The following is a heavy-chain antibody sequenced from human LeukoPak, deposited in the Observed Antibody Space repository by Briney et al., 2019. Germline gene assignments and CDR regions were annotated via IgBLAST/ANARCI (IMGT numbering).Heavy chain of an antibody. CDR3: ASHSSSGWDWYFDL. CDR1: GGSISSYY. CDR2: IYCSGST. Sequence: SETLSLTCTVSGGSISSYYWSWIRQPPGKGLEWIGYIYCSGSTNYNPSLKSRVTISVDTSKNQFSLKLSSVTAADTAVYYCASHSSSGWDWYFDLWGRGTLVTVSS. J-gene: IGHJ2*01. D-gene: IGHD6-13*01. V-gene: IGHV4-59*01.